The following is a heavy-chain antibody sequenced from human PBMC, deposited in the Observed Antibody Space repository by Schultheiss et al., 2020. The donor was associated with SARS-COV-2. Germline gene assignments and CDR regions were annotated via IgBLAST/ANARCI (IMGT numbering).Heavy chain of an antibody. CDR3: ADITLMNY. D-gene: IGHD3-22*01. CDR1: GFTFDDYA. V-gene: IGHV3-72*01. CDR2: IRNKVNSYTT. Sequence: GGSLRLSCAASGFTFDDYAMHWVRQAPGKGLEWIGRIRNKVNSYTTDYAASVKGRFTISRDDSKNSLYLEMNSLKTEDTAMYYCADITLMNYWGQGTLVTVSS. J-gene: IGHJ4*02.